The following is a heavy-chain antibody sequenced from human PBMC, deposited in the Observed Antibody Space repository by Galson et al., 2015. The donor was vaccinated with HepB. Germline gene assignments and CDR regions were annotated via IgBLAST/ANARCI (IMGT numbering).Heavy chain of an antibody. D-gene: IGHD3-22*01. J-gene: IGHJ3*02. CDR3: AKHGNYDSSGYYYAAFDI. CDR1: GFTFSSYA. V-gene: IGHV3-23*01. Sequence: SLRLSCAASGFTFSSYAMNWVRQAPGKGLEWVSGMSGSGGSTYYADSVKGRFTISRDHSKNTLYLQMNSLRADDTAVYYCAKHGNYDSSGYYYAAFDIWGQGTMVTVSS. CDR2: MSGSGGST.